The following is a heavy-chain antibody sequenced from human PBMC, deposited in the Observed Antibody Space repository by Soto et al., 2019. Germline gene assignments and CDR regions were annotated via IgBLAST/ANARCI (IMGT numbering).Heavy chain of an antibody. CDR2: ISAYNGNT. CDR3: ARIKNYYDSSGPFDY. V-gene: IGHV1-18*04. CDR1: GYTFTSYG. J-gene: IGHJ4*02. Sequence: GASVKVSCKASGYTFTSYGISWVRQAPGQGLEWMGWISAYNGNTNYAQKLQGRVTMTTDTSTSTAYMELRSLRSDDTAVYYCARIKNYYDSSGPFDYWGQGALVTVSS. D-gene: IGHD3-22*01.